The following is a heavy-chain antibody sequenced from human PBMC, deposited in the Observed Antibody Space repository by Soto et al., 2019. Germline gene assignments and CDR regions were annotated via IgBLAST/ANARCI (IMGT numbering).Heavy chain of an antibody. Sequence: GASVKVSCKASGYTFTSYSMHWGRQAPGQRLEWMGWINAGNGNTKYSQKFQGRVTSTRDTSASTAYMELSSLRSEDTAVYYCARSIVVVTALDYWGQGTLVTVSS. V-gene: IGHV1-3*01. D-gene: IGHD2-21*02. CDR1: GYTFTSYS. CDR2: INAGNGNT. J-gene: IGHJ4*02. CDR3: ARSIVVVTALDY.